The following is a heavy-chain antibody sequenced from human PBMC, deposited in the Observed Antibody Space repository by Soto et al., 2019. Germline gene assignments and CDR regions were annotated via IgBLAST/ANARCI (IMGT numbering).Heavy chain of an antibody. J-gene: IGHJ6*03. CDR2: ISVYNGNT. Sequence: QVQLVQSGAEVKKPGASVKVSCKASGYTFSTYGISWVRQAPGQGLEWMGWISVYNGNTKYAQKLQGRVTMTADTSTSTAYMELRSLRSDDTDVYYCARSPKYYHYKEVWGKGTTVTVPS. CDR3: ARSPKYYHYKEV. V-gene: IGHV1-18*01. CDR1: GYTFSTYG.